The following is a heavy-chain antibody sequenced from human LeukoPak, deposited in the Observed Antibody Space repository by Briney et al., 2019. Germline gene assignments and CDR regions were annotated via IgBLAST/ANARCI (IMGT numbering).Heavy chain of an antibody. CDR2: IYYSGST. J-gene: IGHJ3*02. CDR3: ARDRGSYYAPYAFDI. D-gene: IGHD1-26*01. CDR1: GGSFSGYY. V-gene: IGHV4-30-4*08. Sequence: SETLSLTCAVYGGSFSGYYWSWIRQPPGKGLEWIGYIYYSGSTYYNPSLKSRVTISVDTSKNQFSLKLSSVTAADTAVYYCARDRGSYYAPYAFDIWGQGTMVTVSS.